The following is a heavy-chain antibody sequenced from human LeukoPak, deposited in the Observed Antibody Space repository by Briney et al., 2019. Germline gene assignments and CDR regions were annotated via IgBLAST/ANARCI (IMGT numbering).Heavy chain of an antibody. V-gene: IGHV3-48*01. CDR1: GFTFSSYS. D-gene: IGHD1-7*01. J-gene: IGHJ4*02. CDR3: AREWGGYYWNFAAFDY. CDR2: ISQNSSII. Sequence: GGSLRLSCAASGFTFSSYSMNWVRQAPGKGLEWVSHISQNSSIIYYADSVKGRFTISRDNAKNSLYLQMNSLRAEDTAVYYCAREWGGYYWNFAAFDYWGQGTLVTVSS.